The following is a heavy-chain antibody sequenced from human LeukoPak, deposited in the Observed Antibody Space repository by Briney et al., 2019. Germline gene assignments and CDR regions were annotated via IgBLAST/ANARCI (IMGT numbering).Heavy chain of an antibody. CDR1: GFTFSSYE. V-gene: IGHV3-7*01. CDR2: TKPDGTAE. J-gene: IGHJ4*02. D-gene: IGHD2-15*01. Sequence: GSLRLSCAASGFTFSSYEMSWVRQAPGKGLEWVANTKPDGTAEYYADSVRGRFTASRDNANNFLYLQMNSLRGEDTAVYYCARDGGLHTNFDYWGQGTLVTVSS. CDR3: ARDGGLHTNFDY.